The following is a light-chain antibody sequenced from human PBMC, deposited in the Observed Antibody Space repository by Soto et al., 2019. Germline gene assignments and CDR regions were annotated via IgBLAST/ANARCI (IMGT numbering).Light chain of an antibody. CDR1: QTISSW. CDR2: KAS. V-gene: IGKV1-5*03. CDR3: QPLSYYASK. J-gene: IGKJ1*01. Sequence: NSGASQTISSWLAWYQQKPGKAPKLLIYKASTLKSGVPSRFSGSGSGTEFTLTISRLQPSDFASYDRQPLSYYASKVGQGNNVE.